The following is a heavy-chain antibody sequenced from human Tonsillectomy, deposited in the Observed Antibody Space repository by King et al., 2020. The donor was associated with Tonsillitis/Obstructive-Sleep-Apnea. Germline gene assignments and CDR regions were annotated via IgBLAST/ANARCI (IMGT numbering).Heavy chain of an antibody. J-gene: IGHJ4*02. V-gene: IGHV3-11*06. D-gene: IGHD5-18*01. CDR3: ASVDPVDTAMGMEYYFDY. CDR1: GFTFSDYY. Sequence: HVQLVESGGGLVKPGGSLRLSCAASGFTFSDYYMSWIRQAPGKGLEWVSYISSSSSYTNYADSVKGRFTISRDNAKNSLYLQMNSLRAEDTAVYYCASVDPVDTAMGMEYYFDYWGQGTLVTVSS. CDR2: ISSSSSYT.